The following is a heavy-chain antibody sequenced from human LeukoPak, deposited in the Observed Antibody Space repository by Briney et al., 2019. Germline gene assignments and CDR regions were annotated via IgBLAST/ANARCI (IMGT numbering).Heavy chain of an antibody. D-gene: IGHD6-25*01. Sequence: PGGSLRLSCAASGFTFSGYSMNWVRQAPGKGLEWVSSISSSSSYIYYADSVKGRFTISRDNAKNSLYLQMNSLRAEDTAVYYCARDSSEGTDYWGQGTLVTVSS. CDR2: ISSSSSYI. V-gene: IGHV3-21*01. CDR1: GFTFSGYS. J-gene: IGHJ4*02. CDR3: ARDSSEGTDY.